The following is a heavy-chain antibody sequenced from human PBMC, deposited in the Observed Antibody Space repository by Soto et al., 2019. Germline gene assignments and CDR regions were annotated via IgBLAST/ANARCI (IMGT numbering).Heavy chain of an antibody. CDR3: AKDRHRTSPGHFDS. CDR1: GFSFSTFG. CDR2: IWYDGGNK. Sequence: PRLSCEASGFSFSTFGIHWVRQAPGKGLEWVAVIWYDGGNKFYADSVKGRFTIARDNSKNTLSLQMNSLRAEDTAICYCAKDRHRTSPGHFDSWWKGTPVTV. J-gene: IGHJ4*02. D-gene: IGHD6-6*01. V-gene: IGHV3-33*06.